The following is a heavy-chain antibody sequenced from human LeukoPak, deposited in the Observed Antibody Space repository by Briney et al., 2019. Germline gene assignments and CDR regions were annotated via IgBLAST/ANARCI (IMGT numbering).Heavy chain of an antibody. D-gene: IGHD1-1*01. CDR3: ASVSGRLERQSDLDF. V-gene: IGHV3-21*01. CDR2: IDPSSYYI. CDR1: GFTFSSYS. Sequence: NPGGSLRLSCASSGFTFSSYSMNWVRQAPGKGLEWVSSIDPSSYYIYYGDSVKGRSAISRDNAKNSLYLQINSLRAEDTAVYYCASVSGRLERQSDLDFWGQGTLVTVSS. J-gene: IGHJ4*02.